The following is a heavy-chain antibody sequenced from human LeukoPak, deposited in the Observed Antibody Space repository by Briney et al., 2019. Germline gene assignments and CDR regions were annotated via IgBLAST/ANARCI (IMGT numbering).Heavy chain of an antibody. D-gene: IGHD3-22*01. Sequence: GGSLRLSCAASGFSFDDYAMHWVRQAPGKGLEWVSGISWNSGSIGYADSVKGRFTISRDNAKNSLYLQMNSLRAEDTALYYCQAAYDSSGKAIFDYWGQGTLVTVSS. CDR1: GFSFDDYA. CDR2: ISWNSGSI. J-gene: IGHJ4*02. V-gene: IGHV3-9*01. CDR3: QAAYDSSGKAIFDY.